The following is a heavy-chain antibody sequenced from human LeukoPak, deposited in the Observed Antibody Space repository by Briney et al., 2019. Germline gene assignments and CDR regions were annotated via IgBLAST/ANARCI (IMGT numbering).Heavy chain of an antibody. CDR1: GFTFSSYW. J-gene: IGHJ4*02. D-gene: IGHD5-24*01. CDR3: ASKDGYNSLDY. CDR2: IKQDGSGK. Sequence: GGSLRLSCAASGFTFSSYWMSWVRQAPGKGLEWVANIKQDGSGKYYVDSVKGRFTISRDNAKNSLYLQMNSLRAEDTAVYYCASKDGYNSLDYWGQGTLVTVSS. V-gene: IGHV3-7*01.